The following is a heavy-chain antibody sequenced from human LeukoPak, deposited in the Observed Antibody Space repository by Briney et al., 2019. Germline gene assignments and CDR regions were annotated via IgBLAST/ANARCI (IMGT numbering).Heavy chain of an antibody. V-gene: IGHV5-51*01. CDR2: IDPGDSDT. D-gene: IGHD3-9*01. CDR3: ARSRDYDILTE. Sequence: GESLMISCKGSGYSFTSYWIGWVRQMPGKGLEWMGVIDPGDSDTRYSPSFQGQVTISADKSISTAYLQWSSLKASDTAMYYCARSRDYDILTEWGQGTLVTVSS. CDR1: GYSFTSYW. J-gene: IGHJ4*02.